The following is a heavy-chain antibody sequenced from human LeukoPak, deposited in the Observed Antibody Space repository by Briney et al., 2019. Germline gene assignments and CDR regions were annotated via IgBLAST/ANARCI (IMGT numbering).Heavy chain of an antibody. CDR1: GGSISSSSYY. D-gene: IGHD3-22*01. CDR2: ICYSGST. CDR3: ARQDSSAYYFDY. Sequence: PSEPLSLPCTVSGGSISSSSYYWPWIRQPPGKGLEWLGRICYSGSTYYNPSLKSRVTISIDTSKNRFYLKLSSVTAADTAVYYCARQDSSAYYFDYWGQGTLVTVSS. V-gene: IGHV4-39*01. J-gene: IGHJ4*02.